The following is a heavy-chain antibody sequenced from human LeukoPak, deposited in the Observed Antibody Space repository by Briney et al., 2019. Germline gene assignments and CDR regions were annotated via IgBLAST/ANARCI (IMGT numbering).Heavy chain of an antibody. V-gene: IGHV3-23*01. CDR3: TKDVQNDVGATDC. CDR1: GFTFTIHA. D-gene: IGHD1-26*01. CDR2: IDRSGERT. J-gene: IGHJ4*02. Sequence: GGSLRLSYAASGFTFTIHAMTWVRQAPGKGLEWVSTIDRSGERTHYADSVRGRFTISRDNSRNTLYLQMNSLRAEDTAIYYCTKDVQNDVGATDCWGQGTLITVSS.